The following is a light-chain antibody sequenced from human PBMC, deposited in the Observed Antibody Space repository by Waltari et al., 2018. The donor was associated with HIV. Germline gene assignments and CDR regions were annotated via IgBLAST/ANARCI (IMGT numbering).Light chain of an antibody. J-gene: IGKJ4*01. Sequence: DLQMTQSPSSLSLSVGDKITITCQTSQDIGSHLNWYQQKPGKAPQLLIHDASDLQAGVPSRFAGGGSGSNFSFTITSLQLEDLAIYYCQQFHLLPLTFGGGT. CDR1: QDIGSH. V-gene: IGKV1-33*01. CDR3: QQFHLLPLT. CDR2: DAS.